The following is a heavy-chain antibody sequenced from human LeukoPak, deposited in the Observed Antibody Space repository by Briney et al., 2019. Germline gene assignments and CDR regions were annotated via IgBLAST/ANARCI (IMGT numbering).Heavy chain of an antibody. V-gene: IGHV3-30*04. CDR3: AKAREWELLAPFDY. J-gene: IGHJ4*02. D-gene: IGHD1-26*01. CDR2: ISYDENND. CDR1: GFTFRTSA. Sequence: GGSLRLSCAASGFTFRTSAMYWVRQAPGKGLEWVAVISYDENNDYYADSVKGRFTISRDNSKDTVDLQMNSLRLEDTAVYYCAKAREWELLAPFDYWGQGTLVTVSS.